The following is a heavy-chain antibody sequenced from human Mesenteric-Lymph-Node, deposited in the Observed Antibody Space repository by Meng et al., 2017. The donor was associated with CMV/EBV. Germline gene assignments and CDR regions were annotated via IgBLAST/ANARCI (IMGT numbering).Heavy chain of an antibody. CDR3: AKYVPAAVMGSMDV. D-gene: IGHD2-2*01. J-gene: IGHJ6*02. CDR2: ISGSGSST. Sequence: GGSLRLSCAASGFTFSSYAMSWVRQPPGKGLEWVSGISGSGSSTYYADSVKGRFTISRDNSKNTLFLQMNSLRVEDTAVYYCAKYVPAAVMGSMDVWGQGTTVTVSS. V-gene: IGHV3-23*01. CDR1: GFTFSSYA.